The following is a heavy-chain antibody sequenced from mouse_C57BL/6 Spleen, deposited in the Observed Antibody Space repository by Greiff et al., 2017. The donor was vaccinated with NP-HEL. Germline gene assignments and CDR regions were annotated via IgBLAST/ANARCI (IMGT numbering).Heavy chain of an antibody. J-gene: IGHJ2*01. D-gene: IGHD2-1*01. Sequence: EVQGVESGGGLVKPGGSLKLSCAASGFTFSSYAMSWVRQTPDQRLEWVATISDGGSYTYYPDNVKGRFTISRDNAKNNLYLQMSQLKAEDTAMYYCARDIYYRNRYDFDYWGQGTTLTVSS. CDR1: GFTFSSYA. V-gene: IGHV5-4*01. CDR2: ISDGGSYT. CDR3: ARDIYYRNRYDFDY.